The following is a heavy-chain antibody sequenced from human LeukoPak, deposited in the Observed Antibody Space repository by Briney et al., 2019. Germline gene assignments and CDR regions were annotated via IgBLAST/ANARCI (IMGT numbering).Heavy chain of an antibody. D-gene: IGHD1-7*01. V-gene: IGHV4-34*01. CDR3: ARRGTTVVVDY. CDR1: GGSFSGYY. J-gene: IGHJ4*02. CDR2: ISYSGST. Sequence: PSETLSLTCAVYGGSFSGYYWNWIRQPPGKGLEWIGSISYSGSTNYNPSLKSRVTMSVDTSKNQFSLNLTSVTAADTAVYYCARRGTTVVVDYWGQGTLVIVSS.